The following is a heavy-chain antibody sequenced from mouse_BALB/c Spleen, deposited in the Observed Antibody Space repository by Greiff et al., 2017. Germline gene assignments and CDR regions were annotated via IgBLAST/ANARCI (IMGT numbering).Heavy chain of an antibody. J-gene: IGHJ1*01. CDR1: GFTFSSYA. V-gene: IGHV5-9-4*01. D-gene: IGHD2-2*01. Sequence: EVKLVESGGGLVKPGGSLKLSCAASGFTFSSYAMSWVRQSPGKRLEWVAEISSGGSYTYYPDTVTGRFTISRDNAKNTLYLEMSSLRSEDTAMYYCARDRDYGYDGFANWGAGTTVTVSS. CDR2: ISSGGSYT. CDR3: ARDRDYGYDGFAN.